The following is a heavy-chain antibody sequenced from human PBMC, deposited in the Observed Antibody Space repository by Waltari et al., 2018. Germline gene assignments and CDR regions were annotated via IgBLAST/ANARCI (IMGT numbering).Heavy chain of an antibody. V-gene: IGHV3-53*02. Sequence: EVQMVETGGGLIQPGGSLRLSCAVSGFTVNSNYMSWVRQAPGKGLEWVSVLDRGGSTFYADSVKGRFSISREISKNTLYLQMNSLRAEDTAVYFCARDRPFDLWGRGTLVTVSS. CDR1: GFTVNSNY. CDR2: LDRGGST. J-gene: IGHJ2*01. CDR3: ARDRPFDL.